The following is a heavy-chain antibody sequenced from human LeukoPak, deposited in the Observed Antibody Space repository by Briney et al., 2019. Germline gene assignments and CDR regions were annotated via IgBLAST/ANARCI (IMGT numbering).Heavy chain of an antibody. J-gene: IGHJ4*02. D-gene: IGHD5-18*01. CDR3: AKDGYSYGPVFYFDY. CDR1: GFTFSSYA. CDR2: ISGSGGST. V-gene: IGHV3-23*01. Sequence: PGGSLRLSCAASGFTFSSYAMSWVRQAPGKGLEGVSAISGSGGSTYYADSVKGRFTISRDNSKNTLYLQMNSLRAEDTAVYYCAKDGYSYGPVFYFDYWGQGTLVTVSS.